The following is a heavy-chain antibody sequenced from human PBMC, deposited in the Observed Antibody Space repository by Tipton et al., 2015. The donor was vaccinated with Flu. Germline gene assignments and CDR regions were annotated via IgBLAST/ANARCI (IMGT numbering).Heavy chain of an antibody. V-gene: IGHV3-48*03. CDR1: GSTFSSYE. CDR3: ATLTGDDY. J-gene: IGHJ4*02. CDR2: ISSSGNTI. D-gene: IGHD7-27*01. Sequence: SLRLSCAASGSTFSSYEMNWVRQAPGKGLEWLSYISSSGNTISYADSLRGRFTISRDNTKKSLYLQLNSLRAEDTAIYYCATLTGDDYWGQGIMVTVSS.